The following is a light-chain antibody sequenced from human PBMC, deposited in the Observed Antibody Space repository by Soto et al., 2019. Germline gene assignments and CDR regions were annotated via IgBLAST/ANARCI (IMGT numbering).Light chain of an antibody. CDR2: EVI. CDR1: SSDVGTFNL. Sequence: QSVLTQVASVSGSPGQSITISCTGTSSDVGTFNLVSWYQQHPGKAPRLMIYEVIKRPSGVSNRFSGSKSGNTASLTISGLQAEDEAYYYCGSYAGSSVYVFGTLPKVTVL. CDR3: GSYAGSSVYV. J-gene: IGLJ1*01. V-gene: IGLV2-23*02.